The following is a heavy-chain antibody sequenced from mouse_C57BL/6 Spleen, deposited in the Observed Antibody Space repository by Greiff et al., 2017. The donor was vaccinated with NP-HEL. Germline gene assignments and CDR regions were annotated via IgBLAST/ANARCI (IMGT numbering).Heavy chain of an antibody. D-gene: IGHD2-4*01. J-gene: IGHJ4*01. CDR3: ARGGLPHYYAMDY. V-gene: IGHV1-20*01. CDR1: GYSFTGYF. CDR2: INPYNGDT. Sequence: EVKLQESGPELVKPGDSVKISCKASGYSFTGYFMNWVMQSHGKSLEWIGRINPYNGDTFYNQKFKGKATLTVDKSSSTAHMELRSLTSEDSAVYYCARGGLPHYYAMDYWGQGTSVTVSS.